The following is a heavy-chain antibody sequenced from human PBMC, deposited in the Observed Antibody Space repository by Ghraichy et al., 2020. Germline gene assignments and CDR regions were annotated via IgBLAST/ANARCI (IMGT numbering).Heavy chain of an antibody. CDR2: IIPIFGTA. CDR3: ARDSTPNVLRFLEWTILDV. D-gene: IGHD3-3*01. J-gene: IGHJ6*02. CDR1: GGTFSSYA. Sequence: SVKVSCKASGGTFSSYAISWVRQAPGQGLEWMGGIIPIFGTANYAQKFQGRVTITADESTSTAYMELSSLRSEDTAVYYCARDSTPNVLRFLEWTILDVWGQGTTVTVSS. V-gene: IGHV1-69*13.